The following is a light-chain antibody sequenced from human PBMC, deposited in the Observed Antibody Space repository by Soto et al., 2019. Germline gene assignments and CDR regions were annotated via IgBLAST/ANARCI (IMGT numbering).Light chain of an antibody. Sequence: IQMTQSPSSLSASVGDRVTVTCRASQSNSNYLVVYQQKPRKVPKRLIYAASSLQSGVPSRFSGSGSGTDFNLTISSHPPEDVSSYDCEHYNGVPWSFGLWTKVE. V-gene: IGKV1-27*01. CDR3: EHYNGVPWS. J-gene: IGKJ1*01. CDR1: QSNSNY. CDR2: AAS.